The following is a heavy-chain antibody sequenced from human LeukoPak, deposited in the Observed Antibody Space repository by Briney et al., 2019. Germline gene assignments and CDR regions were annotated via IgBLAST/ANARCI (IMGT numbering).Heavy chain of an antibody. CDR1: GYTFTGYY. J-gene: IGHJ4*02. CDR3: ARDQGLLWFGELIDY. Sequence: ASVKVSCKASGYTFTGYYMHWVRQAPGQGLEWMGWINPNSGGTNYAQKFQGRVTMTRDTSISTAYMELSRLRSDDTAVYYCARDQGLLWFGELIDYWGQGTLVTVSS. V-gene: IGHV1-2*02. CDR2: INPNSGGT. D-gene: IGHD3-10*01.